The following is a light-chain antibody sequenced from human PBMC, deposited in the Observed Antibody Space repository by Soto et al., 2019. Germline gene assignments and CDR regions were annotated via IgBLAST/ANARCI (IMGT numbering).Light chain of an antibody. J-gene: IGLJ2*01. CDR3: SSYTSSSTPI. CDR1: SSDVAGYNY. CDR2: DVS. V-gene: IGLV2-14*01. Sequence: QSALTQPASVSGSPGQSITISCTGTSSDVAGYNYVSWYQQHPSKAPKLMIYDVSNRPSGVSNRFSGSKSGNTASLTISGLQAEDEADYYCSSYTSSSTPIFGGGTKLTVL.